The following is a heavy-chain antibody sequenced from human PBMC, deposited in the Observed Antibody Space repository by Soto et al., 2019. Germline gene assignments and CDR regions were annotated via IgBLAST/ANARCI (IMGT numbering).Heavy chain of an antibody. CDR2: ISAYNGNT. V-gene: IGHV1-18*01. D-gene: IGHD6-6*01. Sequence: VASVKVSCKASGYTFTSYGISWVRQAPGQGLEWMGWISAYNGNTNYAQKLQGRVTMTTDTSTSTAYMELRSPRSDDTAVYYCARCGSSSSRSWIALDYYYGMDVWGQGTTVTVSS. CDR3: ARCGSSSSRSWIALDYYYGMDV. CDR1: GYTFTSYG. J-gene: IGHJ6*02.